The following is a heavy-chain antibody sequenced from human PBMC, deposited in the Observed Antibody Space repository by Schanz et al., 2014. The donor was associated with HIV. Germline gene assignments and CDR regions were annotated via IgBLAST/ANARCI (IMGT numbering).Heavy chain of an antibody. V-gene: IGHV3-23*04. CDR2: IDGVGDNT. CDR1: GFTFSGFA. J-gene: IGHJ4*02. D-gene: IGHD1-26*01. CDR3: ANQRYSGTYRPFDY. Sequence: VQLVESGGGLVQPGGLLRLSCAASGFTFSGFAMSWVRQTPGKGLEWVSAIDGVGDNTYYADSVKGRFTISRDNSKNTVYLRMSGLRAEDTAVYYCANQRYSGTYRPFDYWGRGTLVTVSS.